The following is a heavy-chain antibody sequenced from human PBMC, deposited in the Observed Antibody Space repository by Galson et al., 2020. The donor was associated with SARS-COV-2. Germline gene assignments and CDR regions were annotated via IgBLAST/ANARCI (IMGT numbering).Heavy chain of an antibody. V-gene: IGHV4-31*11. J-gene: IGHJ4*02. CDR3: AGCKRTRPDVDY. CDR2: IYYSGST. D-gene: IGHD6-25*01. Sequence: ASETLSLTCAVSGGSISSGGYYWSWIRQHPGKGLEWIGYIYYSGSTYYNPSLKSRVTVSVDTSKNQFSLKLSSVTAADTAVYYCAGCKRTRPDVDYWGQGTLVTVSS. CDR1: GGSISSGGYY.